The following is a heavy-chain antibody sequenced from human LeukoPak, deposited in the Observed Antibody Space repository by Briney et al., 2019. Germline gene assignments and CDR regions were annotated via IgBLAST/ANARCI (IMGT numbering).Heavy chain of an antibody. CDR2: ISGSGGST. CDR1: GFTFSSYA. Sequence: GGSLRLSCAACGFTFSSYAMSWVRQAPGKGLEWVSAISGSGGSTYYADSVKGRFTISRGNSKSTLFLQMNSLRAEDTAVYYCAKDPRVGSRVATPCHWGQGTLVTVSS. D-gene: IGHD5-24*01. CDR3: AKDPRVGSRVATPCH. V-gene: IGHV3-23*01. J-gene: IGHJ4*02.